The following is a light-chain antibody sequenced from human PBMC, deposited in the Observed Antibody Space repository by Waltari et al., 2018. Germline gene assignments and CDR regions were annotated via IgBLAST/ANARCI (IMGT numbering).Light chain of an antibody. Sequence: QSALTQPASVSGSPGQSITISCTGTSSDVGGYNYVSCYQQHPGKAPNLMIYDVSNRPSGVSNRFSGSKSGNTASLTISGLQAEDEADYYCSSYTSSSTLVVFGGGTKLTVL. CDR3: SSYTSSSTLVV. CDR1: SSDVGGYNY. V-gene: IGLV2-14*03. J-gene: IGLJ2*01. CDR2: DVS.